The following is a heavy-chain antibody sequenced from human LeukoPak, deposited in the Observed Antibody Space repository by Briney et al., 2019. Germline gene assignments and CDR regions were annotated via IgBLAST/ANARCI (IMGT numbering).Heavy chain of an antibody. V-gene: IGHV3-48*01. CDR1: GFTLSTYN. CDR3: VRDYYNSAGYYTGDY. Sequence: GGSLRLSCAASGFTLSTYNMNWVRQAPGKGLEWVSYISGDSSTTFYADSVKGRFTISRDNAKNSLYLQMHSLRAEDTAVYYCVRDYYNSAGYYTGDYWGQGALVTVSS. J-gene: IGHJ4*02. D-gene: IGHD3-22*01. CDR2: ISGDSSTT.